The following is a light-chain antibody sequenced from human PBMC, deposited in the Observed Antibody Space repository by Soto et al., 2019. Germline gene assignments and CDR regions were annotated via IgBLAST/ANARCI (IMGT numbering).Light chain of an antibody. CDR3: LQRSNWPVT. J-gene: IGKJ1*01. V-gene: IGKV3-11*01. CDR1: QSVSSY. CDR2: DAS. Sequence: EIVLTQSPGTLSLSPGERATLSCRASQSVSSYLAWYQQKPGQAPRLLIYDASTRATGISARFSGSGSGTDFTLTISSLEPEDFAVYYCLQRSNWPVTFGQGTEVEVK.